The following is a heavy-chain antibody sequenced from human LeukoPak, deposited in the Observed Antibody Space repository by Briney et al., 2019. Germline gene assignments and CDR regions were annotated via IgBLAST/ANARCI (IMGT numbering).Heavy chain of an antibody. Sequence: SVKVSCKASGGTFSSYAISWVRQAPGQGLEWMGGLIPIFGTANYAQKFQGRVTITADESTSTAYMELSSLRSEDTAVYYCAISGSGRGGMDVWGQGTTVTVSS. CDR3: AISGSGRGGMDV. J-gene: IGHJ6*02. V-gene: IGHV1-69*13. D-gene: IGHD3-10*01. CDR1: GGTFSSYA. CDR2: LIPIFGTA.